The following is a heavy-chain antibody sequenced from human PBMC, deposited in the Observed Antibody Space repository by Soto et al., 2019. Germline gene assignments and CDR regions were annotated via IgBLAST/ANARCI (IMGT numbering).Heavy chain of an antibody. J-gene: IGHJ6*02. CDR1: GFTFSSYA. CDR3: ARGAANVAYGMDV. D-gene: IGHD6-13*01. Sequence: GGSLRLSCAASGFTFSSYAMHWVHQAPGKGLEWVAVISYDGSNKYYADSVKGRFTISRDNSKNTLYLQMNSLRAEDTAVYYCARGAANVAYGMDVWGQGTTVTVSS. V-gene: IGHV3-30-3*01. CDR2: ISYDGSNK.